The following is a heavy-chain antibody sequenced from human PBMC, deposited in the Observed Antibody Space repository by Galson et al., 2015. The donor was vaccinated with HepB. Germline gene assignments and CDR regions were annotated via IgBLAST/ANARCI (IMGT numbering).Heavy chain of an antibody. V-gene: IGHV3-15*07. J-gene: IGHJ6*03. CDR1: GFTFSNAW. D-gene: IGHD2-2*01. CDR2: IKSKTDGGTT. Sequence: SLRLSCAASGFTFSNAWMNWVRQAPGKGLEWVGRIKSKTDGGTTDYAAPVKGRFTISRDDSKNTLYLQMNSLKTEDTAVYYCTTDLRPTTACSSTSCYRHYYYYYMDVWGKGTTVTVSS. CDR3: TTDLRPTTACSSTSCYRHYYYYYMDV.